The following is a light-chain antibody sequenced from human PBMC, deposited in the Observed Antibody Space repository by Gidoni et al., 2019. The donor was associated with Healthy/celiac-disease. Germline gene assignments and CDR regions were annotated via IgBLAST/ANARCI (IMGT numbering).Light chain of an antibody. J-gene: IGLJ2*01. CDR3: SSYTSSSPVV. CDR2: DVR. Sequence: GQSITISCTGTSSDVGGYNYVSWYQQHPGKAPKLMIYDVRNRPSGVSNRFSGSKSGTTASLTISGLQAEDEADYYCSSYTSSSPVVFGGGTKLTVL. CDR1: SSDVGGYNY. V-gene: IGLV2-14*04.